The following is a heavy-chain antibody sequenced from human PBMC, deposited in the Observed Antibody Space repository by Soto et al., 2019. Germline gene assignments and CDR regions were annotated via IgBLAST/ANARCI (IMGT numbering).Heavy chain of an antibody. CDR3: ARDKRVGSSWYTPIDAFDF. D-gene: IGHD6-13*01. CDR1: GFTFSSYG. Sequence: QVQLVESGGGVVQPGRSLRLSCAASGFTFSSYGMHWVRQAPGKGLEWVAVIWYDGSNKYYADSVKGRFTISRDNSKNTLYLQMNSLRAEDTAVYYCARDKRVGSSWYTPIDAFDFWGQGTMVTVSS. V-gene: IGHV3-33*01. J-gene: IGHJ3*01. CDR2: IWYDGSNK.